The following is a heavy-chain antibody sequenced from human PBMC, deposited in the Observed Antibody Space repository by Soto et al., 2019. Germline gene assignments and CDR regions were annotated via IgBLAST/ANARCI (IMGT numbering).Heavy chain of an antibody. J-gene: IGHJ4*02. Sequence: GGSLRLSCAASGFTFSSYGMHCVRQAPGEGLEWVAFFCHDGGNKFYAESVRVRFTISRDNSKNTLYLQMTRLSAEDTAMYYCARDGDVNTGFGKDYWGQGTLVTVS. CDR3: ARDGDVNTGFGKDY. V-gene: IGHV3-33*01. CDR1: GFTFSSYG. D-gene: IGHD3-16*01. CDR2: FCHDGGNK.